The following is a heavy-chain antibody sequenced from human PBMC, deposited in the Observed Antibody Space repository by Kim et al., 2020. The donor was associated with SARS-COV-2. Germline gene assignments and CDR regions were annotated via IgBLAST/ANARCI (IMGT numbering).Heavy chain of an antibody. CDR3: AKDGASSGNAFDI. V-gene: IGHV3-33*06. CDR1: GFTFSSYA. J-gene: IGHJ3*02. Sequence: GGSLRLSCAASGFTFSSYAMHWVRQAPGKGLEWVAVIWYDGSNKYYADSVKGRFTISRDNSKNTLYLQMNSLRAEDTAVYYCAKDGASSGNAFDIWGQGTMVTVSS. D-gene: IGHD3-22*01. CDR2: IWYDGSNK.